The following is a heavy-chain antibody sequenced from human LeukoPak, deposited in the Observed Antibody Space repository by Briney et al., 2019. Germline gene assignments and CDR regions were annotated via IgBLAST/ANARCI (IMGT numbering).Heavy chain of an antibody. Sequence: GGSLRLSCAASGFTVSNNYMTWVRQAPGKGLEWVSVLYSGGSTYYADSVKGRFIISSDDSKNTLYLQMNSLRAEDTAVYYCAKGIIGIDNWFDPWGQGTLVTVSS. V-gene: IGHV3-53*01. CDR2: LYSGGST. J-gene: IGHJ5*02. D-gene: IGHD1-20*01. CDR3: AKGIIGIDNWFDP. CDR1: GFTVSNNY.